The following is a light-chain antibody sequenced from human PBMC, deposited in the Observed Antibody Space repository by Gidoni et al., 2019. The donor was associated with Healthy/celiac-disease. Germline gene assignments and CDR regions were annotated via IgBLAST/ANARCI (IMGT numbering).Light chain of an antibody. J-gene: IGKJ2*01. CDR2: AAS. CDR3: QQSYSTPDT. Sequence: DIQMTQSPSSLSASVGDRVTITCRASPSISSYLNWYQQTPGKAPKLLIYAASSLQSGVPSRFSGSGSGTDFPRTISSLPPEDFATYYCQQSYSTPDTFGQGTKLEIK. CDR1: PSISSY. V-gene: IGKV1-39*01.